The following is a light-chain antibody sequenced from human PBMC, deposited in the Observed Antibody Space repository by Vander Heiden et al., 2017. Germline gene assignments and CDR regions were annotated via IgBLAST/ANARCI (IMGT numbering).Light chain of an antibody. Sequence: SYGLTPPPSVAASPGQTASITCSGDKLGDKYACWYQQKPGQSPVLVIYQDSKRPSGIPERFSGANSGNTATLTISGTQAMDEADYYCQAWDSSTVVFGGGTKLTVL. CDR3: QAWDSSTVV. J-gene: IGLJ2*01. CDR1: KLGDKY. CDR2: QDS. V-gene: IGLV3-1*01.